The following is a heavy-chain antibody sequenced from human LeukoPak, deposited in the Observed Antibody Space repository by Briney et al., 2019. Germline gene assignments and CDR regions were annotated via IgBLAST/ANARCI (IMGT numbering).Heavy chain of an antibody. D-gene: IGHD3-22*01. CDR1: GFTFSRYG. V-gene: IGHV3-23*01. J-gene: IGHJ4*02. CDR3: AKDQPSYYYDSSGYSTGDY. CDR2: ISGTGGST. Sequence: GGSLRLSCAASGFTFSRYGMNWVRQTPGQGLEWISGISGTGGSTYYADSVKGRFTISRDNSKNTLYLQMNSLRAEDTAVYYCAKDQPSYYYDSSGYSTGDYWGQGTLVTVSS.